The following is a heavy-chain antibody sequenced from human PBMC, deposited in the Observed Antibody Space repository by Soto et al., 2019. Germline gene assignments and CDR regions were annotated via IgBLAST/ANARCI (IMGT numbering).Heavy chain of an antibody. CDR3: ARGSSRWDY. V-gene: IGHV4-59*12. J-gene: IGHJ4*02. Sequence: SETLSLTCTVSGGSISNYYWSWIRQPPGKGLEWIGYIYYSGSANYNPSLKSRVTMSVDTSKNQFSLRLSSVTAADTAMYYCARGSSRWDYWGQGTLVTVSS. CDR2: IYYSGSA. CDR1: GGSISNYY. D-gene: IGHD6-13*01.